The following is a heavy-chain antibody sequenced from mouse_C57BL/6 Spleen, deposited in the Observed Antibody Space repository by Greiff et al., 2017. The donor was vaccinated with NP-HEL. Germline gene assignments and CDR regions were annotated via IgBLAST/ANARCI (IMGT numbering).Heavy chain of an antibody. CDR1: GYTFTSYW. D-gene: IGHD2-12*01. J-gene: IGHJ3*01. V-gene: IGHV1-64*01. CDR3: ARANYIWAWFDY. Sequence: QVQLQQSGAELVKPGASVKLSCKASGYTFTSYWMHWVKQRPGQGLEWIGMIHPNSGSTNYNEKFKSKATLPVDKSSSTAYMKLSSLTSEDSAVYYCARANYIWAWFDYWGQGTLVTVSA. CDR2: IHPNSGST.